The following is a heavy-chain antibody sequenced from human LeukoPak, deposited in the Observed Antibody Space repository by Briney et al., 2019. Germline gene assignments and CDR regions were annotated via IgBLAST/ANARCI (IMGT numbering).Heavy chain of an antibody. CDR2: ISTCGSDL. CDR1: GFTFIAYE. J-gene: IGHJ5*02. Sequence: PWGSLTLSCTASGFTFIAYEMNWVGQAPGQGGDWLSYISTCGSDLYSADSVKGRFNISRNNAKNSLYLQMNSLRVADTAVYSCARDRPLRGIFGVVQGIYLDPWGQGTLVTVSS. V-gene: IGHV3-48*03. CDR3: ARDRPLRGIFGVVQGIYLDP. D-gene: IGHD3-3*01.